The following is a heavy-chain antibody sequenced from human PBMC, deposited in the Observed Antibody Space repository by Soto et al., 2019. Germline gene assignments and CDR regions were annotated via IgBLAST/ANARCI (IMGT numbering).Heavy chain of an antibody. CDR2: IIPIFGTA. D-gene: IGHD4-17*01. J-gene: IGHJ6*02. CDR3: SRHLHYGGNPCGLYYGMDV. CDR1: GGTFSSYA. Sequence: SVKVSCKASGGTFSSYAISWVRQAPGQGLEWMGGIIPIFGTANYAQKFQGRVTITADESTSTAYMELSSLRSEDTAVYYCSRHLHYGGNPCGLYYGMDVWGQGTTVTVSS. V-gene: IGHV1-69*13.